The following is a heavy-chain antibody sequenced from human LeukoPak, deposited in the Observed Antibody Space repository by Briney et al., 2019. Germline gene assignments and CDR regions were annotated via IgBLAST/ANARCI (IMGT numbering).Heavy chain of an antibody. CDR1: GFSFSSHA. Sequence: GGSLRLSCGAPGFSFSSHAMNWVRQAPGKGLGWVAVISYDGSNKYYADYVKGRFTISSDNSKNTLYLQMNSLRAEDTAVYYCAKDLNYYDSSGYDYWGQGTLVTVSS. CDR3: AKDLNYYDSSGYDY. D-gene: IGHD3-22*01. J-gene: IGHJ4*02. CDR2: ISYDGSNK. V-gene: IGHV3-30*18.